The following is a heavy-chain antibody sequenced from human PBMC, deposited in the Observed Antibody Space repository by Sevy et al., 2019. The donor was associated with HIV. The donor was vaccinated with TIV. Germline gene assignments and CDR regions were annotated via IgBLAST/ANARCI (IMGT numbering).Heavy chain of an antibody. V-gene: IGHV3-23*01. CDR2: LSFGCGKI. J-gene: IGHJ4*02. CDR1: GFDFSIYS. CDR3: AREGCTNPFDD. Sequence: GGSLRLSCAASGFDFSIYSMSWVRQAPGKGLEWVSTLSFGCGKINYADSVKGRFTISRANSESSVYLQMNNMRVEDTAVYYCAREGCTNPFDDWGQGTLVTVSS. D-gene: IGHD2-8*01.